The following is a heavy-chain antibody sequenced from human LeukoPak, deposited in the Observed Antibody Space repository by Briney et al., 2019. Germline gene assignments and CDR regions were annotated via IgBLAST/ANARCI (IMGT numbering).Heavy chain of an antibody. D-gene: IGHD1-26*01. CDR2: IYYSGST. V-gene: IGHV4-59*01. J-gene: IGHJ4*02. CDR3: AREIIVGATYDY. CDR1: GGSISSYY. Sequence: SETLSLTCTVSGGSISSYYWSWIRQPPGKGLEWIGYIYYSGSTNYNPSLKSRVTISVDTSKNQFSLKLSSVTAADTAVYYCAREIIVGATYDYWGRGTLVTVSS.